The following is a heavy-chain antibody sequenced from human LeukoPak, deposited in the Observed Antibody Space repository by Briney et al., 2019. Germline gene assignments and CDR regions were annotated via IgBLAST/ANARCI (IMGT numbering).Heavy chain of an antibody. J-gene: IGHJ6*03. CDR1: GFTFSSYS. CDR2: ISSSSSYI. D-gene: IGHD6-19*01. V-gene: IGHV3-21*01. CDR3: ARDKEIGIAVAGIRGEYYYYYMDV. Sequence: GGSLRLSCAASGFTFSSYSMNWVRQAPGKGLEWVSSISSSSSYIYYADSVKGRFTISRDNAKNSLYLQMNSLRAEDTAVYYCARDKEIGIAVAGIRGEYYYYYMDVWGKGTTVTVSS.